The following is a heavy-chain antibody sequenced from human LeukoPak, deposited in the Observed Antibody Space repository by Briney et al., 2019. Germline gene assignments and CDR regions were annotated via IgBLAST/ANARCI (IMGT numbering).Heavy chain of an antibody. CDR3: AKDVYAIGGDWFDP. D-gene: IGHD2-8*01. V-gene: IGHV3-23*01. CDR1: GFTFSSYA. CDR2: ISGSGGST. J-gene: IGHJ5*02. Sequence: GGSLRLSCAASGFTFSSYAMNWVRQAPGKGLEWVSTISGSGGSTYYADSVKGRFTISRDNPKNTLYLQMNSLRAEGTAVYYCAKDVYAIGGDWFDPWGQGTLVTVSS.